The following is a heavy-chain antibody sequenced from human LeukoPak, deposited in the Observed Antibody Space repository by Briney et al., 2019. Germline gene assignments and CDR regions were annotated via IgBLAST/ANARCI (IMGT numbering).Heavy chain of an antibody. CDR3: AKVSPRGSIAARSRLDY. V-gene: IGHV3-30*02. D-gene: IGHD6-6*01. CDR1: GFTFSSYG. CDR2: IRYDGSNK. J-gene: IGHJ4*02. Sequence: GGSLRLSCAASGFTFSSYGMHWVRQAPGKGLEWVAFIRYDGSNKYYADSVKGRFTTSRDNSKNTLYLQMNSLRAEDTAVYYCAKVSPRGSIAARSRLDYWGQGTLVTVSS.